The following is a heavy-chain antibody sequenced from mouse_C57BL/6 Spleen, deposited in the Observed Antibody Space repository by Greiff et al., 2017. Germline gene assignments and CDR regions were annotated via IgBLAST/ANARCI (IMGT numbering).Heavy chain of an antibody. Sequence: VQLQQSGAELARPGASVKMSCKASGYPFPNYPMHRVKQRPGQGLEWIGYINPSSGYTKDKQKFKNKAALTEDKSYSTAYMQLSSLTAKDSAVYDCAREDYGNYVAAYWGQGTLVTVSA. V-gene: IGHV1-4*01. J-gene: IGHJ3*01. CDR2: INPSSGYT. CDR3: AREDYGNYVAAY. D-gene: IGHD2-1*01. CDR1: GYPFPNYP.